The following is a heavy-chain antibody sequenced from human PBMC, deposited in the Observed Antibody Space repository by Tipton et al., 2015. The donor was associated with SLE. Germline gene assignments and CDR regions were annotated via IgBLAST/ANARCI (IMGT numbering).Heavy chain of an antibody. V-gene: IGHV3-7*02. CDR2: IKHDGAEK. J-gene: IGHJ4*02. CDR1: GFSFNDHW. CDR3: AKATTLIEEFDY. D-gene: IGHD4-17*01. Sequence: SLRLSCEASGFSFNDHWMTWVRQPPGKGLEWVANIKHDGAEKYYLGSVRGRFTVSRDNAQNSVYLQMNSLRAEDTAVYYCAKATTLIEEFDYWGQGTLVTVSS.